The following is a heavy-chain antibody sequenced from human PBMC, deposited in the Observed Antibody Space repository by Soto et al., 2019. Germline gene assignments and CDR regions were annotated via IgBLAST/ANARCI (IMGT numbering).Heavy chain of an antibody. CDR3: AREPVITIVRGSPFYSWFDP. CDR2: ISAYNGNT. V-gene: IGHV1-18*01. D-gene: IGHD3-10*01. Sequence: QVQLVQSGAEVKKPGASVKVSCKASGYTFTSYGISWVRQAPGQGLEWMGWISAYNGNTNYAQTLPGRVTMTTDTSTSTADLELRSLRSDDTALYYCAREPVITIVRGSPFYSWFDPWGQGTLVTVSS. CDR1: GYTFTSYG. J-gene: IGHJ5*02.